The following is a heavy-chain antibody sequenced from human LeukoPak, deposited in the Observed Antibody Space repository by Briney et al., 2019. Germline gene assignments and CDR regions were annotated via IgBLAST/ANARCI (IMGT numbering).Heavy chain of an antibody. V-gene: IGHV4-39*07. D-gene: IGHD5-24*01. CDR3: ARSDGYNGAWDDY. Sequence: PSETLSLTCTVSGGSISSSSYYWGWIRQPPGKGLEWIGYVFYTGSTYYSPSLKSRVTISVDTSKNQFSLKLSPVTAADTAVYYCARSDGYNGAWDDYWGQGTLVTVSS. CDR2: VFYTGST. J-gene: IGHJ4*02. CDR1: GGSISSSSYY.